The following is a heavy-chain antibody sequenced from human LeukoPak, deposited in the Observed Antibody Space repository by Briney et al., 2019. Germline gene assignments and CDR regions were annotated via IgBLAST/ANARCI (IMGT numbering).Heavy chain of an antibody. CDR2: IIPIFGTA. CDR1: GGTFSSYA. D-gene: IGHD3-10*01. J-gene: IGHJ4*02. V-gene: IGHV1-69*13. Sequence: GASVTVSCTASGGTFSSYAISWVRQAPGQGLEWMGGIIPIFGTANYAQKFQGRVTITADESTSTAYMELSSLRSEDTAVYYCARAMVRGVIILPSVDWGQGTLVTVSS. CDR3: ARAMVRGVIILPSVD.